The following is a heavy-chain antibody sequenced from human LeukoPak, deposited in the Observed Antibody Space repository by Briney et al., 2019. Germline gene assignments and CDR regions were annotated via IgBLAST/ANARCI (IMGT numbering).Heavy chain of an antibody. J-gene: IGHJ4*02. V-gene: IGHV4-59*01. Sequence: SETLSLTCTVSGGSISSYCWSWIRQPPGKGLEWIGYIYYSGSTNYNPSLKSRVTISVDTSKNQFSLKLSSVTAADTAVYYCARLLVEGYYDSSGYYSGFDYWGQGTLVTVSS. CDR1: GGSISSYC. D-gene: IGHD3-22*01. CDR2: IYYSGST. CDR3: ARLLVEGYYDSSGYYSGFDY.